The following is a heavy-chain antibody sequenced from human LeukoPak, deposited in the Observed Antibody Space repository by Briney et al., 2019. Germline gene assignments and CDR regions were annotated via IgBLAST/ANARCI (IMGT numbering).Heavy chain of an antibody. D-gene: IGHD3-10*01. CDR2: ISGSGGST. CDR3: ADGSGSYYNENWFDP. Sequence: GGSLRLSCAASGFTFSSYAMSWVRQAPGKGLEWVSAISGSGGSTYYADSVKGRFTISRGNSKNTLYLQMNSLRAEDTAVYYCADGSGSYYNENWFDPWGQGTLVTVSS. V-gene: IGHV3-23*01. J-gene: IGHJ5*02. CDR1: GFTFSSYA.